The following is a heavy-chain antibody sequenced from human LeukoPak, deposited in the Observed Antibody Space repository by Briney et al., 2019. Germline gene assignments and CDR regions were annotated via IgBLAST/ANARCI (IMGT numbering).Heavy chain of an antibody. CDR2: ISYDGTDK. CDR1: GFTFSTYA. Sequence: GRSLRLSCVASGFTFSTYAMHWVRQAPGKGLEWVTLISYDGTDKYYADSVKGRFTISRDNAKNSLYLQMNSLRAEDTAVYYCARTDYGGKAKYFQHWGQGTLVTVSS. J-gene: IGHJ1*01. CDR3: ARTDYGGKAKYFQH. V-gene: IGHV3-30*04. D-gene: IGHD4-23*01.